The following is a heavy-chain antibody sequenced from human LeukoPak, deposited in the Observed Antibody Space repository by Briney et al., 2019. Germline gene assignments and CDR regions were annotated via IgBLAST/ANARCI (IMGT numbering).Heavy chain of an antibody. CDR1: GFTFSSYA. CDR2: ISGSGGST. Sequence: PGGSLRLSCAASGFTFSSYAMSWVRQAPGKGLEWVSAISGSGGSTYYADSVKGRFTISRDNSKNTLYLQMNSLRAEDTALYYCAKDISEQLERLGWFDPWGQGTLVTVSS. D-gene: IGHD1-1*01. CDR3: AKDISEQLERLGWFDP. V-gene: IGHV3-23*01. J-gene: IGHJ5*02.